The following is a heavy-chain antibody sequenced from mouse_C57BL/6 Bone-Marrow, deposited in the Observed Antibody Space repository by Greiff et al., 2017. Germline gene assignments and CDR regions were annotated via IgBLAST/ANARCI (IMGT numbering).Heavy chain of an antibody. D-gene: IGHD4-1*01. Sequence: QVQLQQPGAELVKPGASVKLSCKASGYNFTSYWMHWVKQRPGQGLEWIGMIHPNSGSTNYNEKFKSKATLTVDKSSSTAYMQLSSLTSEDSAVYYCARSSNCYAMDYWGQGTSVTVSS. CDR1: GYNFTSYW. V-gene: IGHV1-64*01. CDR3: ARSSNCYAMDY. CDR2: IHPNSGST. J-gene: IGHJ4*01.